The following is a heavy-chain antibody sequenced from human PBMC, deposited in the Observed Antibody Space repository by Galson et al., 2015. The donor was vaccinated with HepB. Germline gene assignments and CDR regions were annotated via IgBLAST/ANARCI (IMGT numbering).Heavy chain of an antibody. J-gene: IGHJ6*02. CDR3: ARGSMYHMDV. Sequence: SLRLSCAASGFTFSSYAISWVRQGPTKGLEWVSSISGSGYRTYYADSVKGRFTISRDNPKNTLFLQMNSLRAEDTSVYYCARGSMYHMDVWGQGTTVTVSS. CDR2: ISGSGYRT. V-gene: IGHV3-23*01. D-gene: IGHD2/OR15-2a*01. CDR1: GFTFSSYA.